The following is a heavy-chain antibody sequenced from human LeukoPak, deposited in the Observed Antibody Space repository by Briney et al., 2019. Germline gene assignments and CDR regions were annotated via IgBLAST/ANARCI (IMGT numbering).Heavy chain of an antibody. V-gene: IGHV4-59*12. D-gene: IGHD2-21*02. CDR1: GGSISSYY. J-gene: IGHJ4*02. CDR3: AREWTYCGGDCYPVFDY. CDR2: IYYSGST. Sequence: SETLSLTCTVSGGSISSYYWSWIRQPPGKGLEWIGYIYYSGSTNYNPSLKSRVTISVDTSKNQFSLKLSSVTAADTAVYYCAREWTYCGGDCYPVFDYWGQGTLVTVSS.